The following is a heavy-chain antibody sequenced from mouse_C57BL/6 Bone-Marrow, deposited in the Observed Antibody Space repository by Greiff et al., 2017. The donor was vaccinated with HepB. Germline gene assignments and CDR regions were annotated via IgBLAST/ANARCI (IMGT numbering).Heavy chain of an antibody. J-gene: IGHJ2*01. Sequence: VQLKQSGGGLVQPGGSLKLSCAASGIDFSRYWMSWVRRAPGKGLEWIGEINPDSSTINYAPSLKDKFIISRDNAKNTLYLQMSKVRSEDTALYYCARRDSSGFYYFDYWGQGTTRTVSS. CDR3: ARRDSSGFYYFDY. CDR2: INPDSSTI. V-gene: IGHV4-1*01. D-gene: IGHD3-2*02. CDR1: GIDFSRYW.